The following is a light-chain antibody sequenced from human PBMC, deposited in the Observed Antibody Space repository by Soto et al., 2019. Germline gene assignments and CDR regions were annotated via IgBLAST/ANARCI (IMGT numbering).Light chain of an antibody. V-gene: IGLV2-14*01. CDR1: SSDVGGYNY. J-gene: IGLJ1*01. Sequence: QSALTQPASVSGSPGQSITISCTGTSSDVGGYNYVSWYQQHPGKAPKLMIYDVSNRPSGVSNRFSGSKSGNTASLTISGLQAEDEADYYCRSYTSSYVFGTGTKVTVL. CDR2: DVS. CDR3: RSYTSSYV.